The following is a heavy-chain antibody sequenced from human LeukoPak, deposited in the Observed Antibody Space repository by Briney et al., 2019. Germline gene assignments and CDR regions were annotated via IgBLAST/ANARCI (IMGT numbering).Heavy chain of an antibody. V-gene: IGHV1-2*02. CDR2: INPNSGGT. D-gene: IGHD4-17*01. CDR1: GYTFTGYY. Sequence: VASVKVSCKASGYTFTGYYMHWVRQAPGQGLEWMGWINPNSGGTNYAQKFQGRVTMTRDTSISTAYMELSRLRSDDTAVYYCARGDYGDYEGHYYYMDVWGKGTTVTVSS. CDR3: ARGDYGDYEGHYYYMDV. J-gene: IGHJ6*03.